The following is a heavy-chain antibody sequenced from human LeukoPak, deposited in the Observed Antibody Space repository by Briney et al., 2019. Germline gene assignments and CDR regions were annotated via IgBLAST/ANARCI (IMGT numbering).Heavy chain of an antibody. V-gene: IGHV3-23*01. J-gene: IGHJ4*02. CDR3: AKFRATTGGFYSDS. CDR1: GFTFSSYA. Sequence: GGSLRLSCGASGFTFSSYALSWVRPAPGKGLEWVSSISGSGGSTYYADSVKGRFTVSRDNSKNTLYLQMNSLRADDTAVYYCAKFRATTGGFYSDSWGQGTLVTVSS. CDR2: ISGSGGST. D-gene: IGHD1-1*01.